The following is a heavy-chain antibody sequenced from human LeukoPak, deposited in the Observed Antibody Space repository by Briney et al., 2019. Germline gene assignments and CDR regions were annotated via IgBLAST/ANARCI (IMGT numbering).Heavy chain of an antibody. J-gene: IGHJ6*03. V-gene: IGHV4-61*02. D-gene: IGHD3-10*01. Sequence: PSETLSLTCTVSGGSISSGSYYWSWIRQPAGKGLEWIGCIYTSGSTNYNPSLKSRVAISVDTSKNQFSLKLSSVTAADTAVYYCARELLWFGELTDYYYMDVWGKGTTVTISS. CDR3: ARELLWFGELTDYYYMDV. CDR2: IYTSGST. CDR1: GGSISSGSYY.